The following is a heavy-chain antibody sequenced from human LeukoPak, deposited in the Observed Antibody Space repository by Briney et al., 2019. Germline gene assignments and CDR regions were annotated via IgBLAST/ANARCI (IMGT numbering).Heavy chain of an antibody. D-gene: IGHD1-26*01. Sequence: PGTSLRLSCAASGFTFSSYAIHWVRQAPGKGLGWVAVISFDGTHDFYADSVKGRFTISRGNSKNTLYLQMNSLRADDTAVYYCAKHHSGSYIYYYYYMDVWGKGTTVTVSS. CDR3: AKHHSGSYIYYYYYMDV. CDR1: GFTFSSYA. CDR2: ISFDGTHD. V-gene: IGHV3-30*04. J-gene: IGHJ6*03.